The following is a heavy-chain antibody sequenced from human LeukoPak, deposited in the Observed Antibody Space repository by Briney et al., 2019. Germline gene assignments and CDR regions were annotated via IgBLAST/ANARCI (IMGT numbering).Heavy chain of an antibody. CDR1: GSTFDDYG. V-gene: IGHV3-20*04. J-gene: IGHJ4*02. CDR3: AKDVYYYDSSGYPPFDY. Sequence: GGSLRLSCAASGSTFDDYGMSWVRQAPGKGLEWVSGINWNGGSTGYADSVKGRFTISRDNAKNSLYLQMNSLRAEDTAVYYCAKDVYYYDSSGYPPFDYWGQGTLVTVSS. CDR2: INWNGGST. D-gene: IGHD3-22*01.